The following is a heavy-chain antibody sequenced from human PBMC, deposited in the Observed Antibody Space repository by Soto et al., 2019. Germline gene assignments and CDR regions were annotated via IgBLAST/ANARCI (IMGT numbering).Heavy chain of an antibody. D-gene: IGHD1-26*01. V-gene: IGHV3-33*01. J-gene: IGHJ4*02. CDR3: ARAVGPFDY. CDR1: GFIFSTYG. CDR2: IWNDGSNK. Sequence: GGSLRLSCAASGFIFSTYGMHWVRQAPGKGLEWVAVIWNDGSNKYYADSVKGRFTISRDNSRNTLYLQVNSLRAEDTAVYYCARAVGPFDYWGQGTLVTVSS.